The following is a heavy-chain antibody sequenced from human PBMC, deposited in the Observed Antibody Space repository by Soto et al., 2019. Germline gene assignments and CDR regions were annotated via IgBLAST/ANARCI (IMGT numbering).Heavy chain of an antibody. CDR3: AREAIVAGATTGMDV. CDR2: INPGYPAGRST. D-gene: IGHD1-26*01. CDR1: GYTLTTFF. J-gene: IGHJ6*02. Sequence: ASVKVSGKASGYTLTTFFMHWVLQVPGQCLEWMGVINPGYPAGRSTTYAQKFQGRVTMTTDTSTSTVYMELSRLRSDDTAVYYCAREAIVAGATTGMDVWGQGTTVTVSS. V-gene: IGHV1-46*01.